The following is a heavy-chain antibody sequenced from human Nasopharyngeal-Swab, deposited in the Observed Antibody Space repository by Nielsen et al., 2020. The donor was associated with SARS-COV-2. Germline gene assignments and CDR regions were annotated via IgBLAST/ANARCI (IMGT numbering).Heavy chain of an antibody. Sequence: ASVKVSCKVSGYTLTELSMHWVRQAPGKGLEWMGGFDPEDGETIYAQKFQGRVTMTGDTSTDTAYMELSSLRSEDTAVYYCATGSAAAAGTFGAFDIWGQGTMVTVSS. J-gene: IGHJ3*02. CDR1: GYTLTELS. CDR2: FDPEDGET. D-gene: IGHD6-13*01. V-gene: IGHV1-24*01. CDR3: ATGSAAAAGTFGAFDI.